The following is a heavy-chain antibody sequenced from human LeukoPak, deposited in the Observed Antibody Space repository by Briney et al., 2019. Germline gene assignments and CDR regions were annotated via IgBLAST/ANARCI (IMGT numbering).Heavy chain of an antibody. CDR1: GFTFSSYT. CDR3: VAQDGFDI. Sequence: GGSLRLSCAASGFTFSSYTMNWVRQPPGKGLEWVSNIGTSSTTIYYADSVKGRFTISRDNAKNSLYLQMNSLRAEDTAVYYCVAQDGFDIWGQGTVVTVSS. CDR2: IGTSSTTI. J-gene: IGHJ3*02. V-gene: IGHV3-48*04.